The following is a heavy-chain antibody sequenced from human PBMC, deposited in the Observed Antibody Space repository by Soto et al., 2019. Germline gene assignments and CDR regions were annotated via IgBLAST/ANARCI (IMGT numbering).Heavy chain of an antibody. D-gene: IGHD6-6*01. CDR1: GFTFSSYA. CDR2: ISYDGSNK. V-gene: IGHV3-30-3*01. Sequence: PVGSLRLSGAASGFTFSSYAMHWVRQAPGKGLEWVAVISYDGSNKYHADSVKGRFTISRDNSKNTLYLQMNSLRAEDTAVYYCARQLVRNKHKSIDYWGQGTLVTVSS. CDR3: ARQLVRNKHKSIDY. J-gene: IGHJ4*02.